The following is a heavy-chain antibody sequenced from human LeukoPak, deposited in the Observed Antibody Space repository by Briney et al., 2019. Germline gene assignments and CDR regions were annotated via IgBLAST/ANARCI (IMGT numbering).Heavy chain of an antibody. D-gene: IGHD3-22*01. Sequence: SGGSLRLSCAASGFTFSSYGMHWVRQTPGKGLEWVTVISNDGSNKYYTDSVKGRFTISRDSAKDTLYLHMNSLRPEDTAVYFCAKDKYDTSGIFDYWGQGTLVTVSS. CDR3: AKDKYDTSGIFDY. J-gene: IGHJ4*02. V-gene: IGHV3-30*18. CDR1: GFTFSSYG. CDR2: ISNDGSNK.